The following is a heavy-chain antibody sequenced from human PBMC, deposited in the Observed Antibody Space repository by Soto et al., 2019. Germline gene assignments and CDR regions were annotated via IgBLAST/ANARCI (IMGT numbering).Heavy chain of an antibody. CDR2: TTPGGEST. V-gene: IGHV3-23*01. J-gene: IGHJ4*02. Sequence: GGSLRLSCGASGFTFSSFAMTWVRQAPGKGLEWVSATTPGGESTYYADSVKGRFTISRDNSENILFLQMNSLRAEDTAVYYCEKESPYSGHYQDLDYWGPGTLVTVSS. CDR1: GFTFSSFA. D-gene: IGHD1-26*01. CDR3: EKESPYSGHYQDLDY.